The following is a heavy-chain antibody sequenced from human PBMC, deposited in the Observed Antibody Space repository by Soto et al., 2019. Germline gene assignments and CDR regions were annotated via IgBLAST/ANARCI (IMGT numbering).Heavy chain of an antibody. J-gene: IGHJ6*02. D-gene: IGHD1-26*01. V-gene: IGHV1-58*02. CDR3: AAPSIVGALTMDV. CDR1: GYTFTRYN. Sequence: SVKVSCKTPGYTFTRYNIHWVRQAPGQRLEWIGWIVVGSGNTNYAQKFQERVTITRDMSTSTAYMELSSLRSEDTAVYYCAAPSIVGALTMDVWGQGTTVTVSS. CDR2: IVVGSGNT.